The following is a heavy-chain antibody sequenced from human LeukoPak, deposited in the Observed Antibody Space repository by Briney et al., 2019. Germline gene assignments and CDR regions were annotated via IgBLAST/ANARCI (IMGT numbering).Heavy chain of an antibody. Sequence: GGSLRLSCAASGFTFDDYCMSWVRQAPGRGLEWVSGINWNGGSTGYADSVKGRFTISRDNAKNSLYLQMNSLRAEDTALYHCARDRSYYDSSGYYYDAFDIWGQGTMVTVSS. CDR1: GFTFDDYC. CDR2: INWNGGST. J-gene: IGHJ3*02. V-gene: IGHV3-20*01. CDR3: ARDRSYYDSSGYYYDAFDI. D-gene: IGHD3-22*01.